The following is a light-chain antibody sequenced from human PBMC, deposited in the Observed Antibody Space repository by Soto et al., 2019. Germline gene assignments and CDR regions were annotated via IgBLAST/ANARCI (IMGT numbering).Light chain of an antibody. CDR2: DAS. Sequence: DIEMTRSPCTLSPSVGDRVALSFLASQSVSGCLACYQQQTGEDAQLLIYDASALRRGVTSSFSGSGSGTDFTLTISCMQSEDFATYYCQQYYSYPRTFGQGTKVDIK. CDR1: QSVSGC. CDR3: QQYYSYPRT. V-gene: IGKV1-5*01. J-gene: IGKJ1*01.